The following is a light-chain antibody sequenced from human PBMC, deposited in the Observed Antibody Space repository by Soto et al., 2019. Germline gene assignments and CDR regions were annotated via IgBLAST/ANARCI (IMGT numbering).Light chain of an antibody. Sequence: DIQLTQSPSFLSASLGDRVTITCRASQDLTGYLAWYQQEPGKAPKLLISATSTLQSGVPSRFSASGSGTEMTLTISSLQPEDFATYCCPQFNRYPLPFCGGTKV. V-gene: IGKV1-9*01. CDR1: QDLTGY. CDR3: PQFNRYPLP. CDR2: ATS. J-gene: IGKJ4*01.